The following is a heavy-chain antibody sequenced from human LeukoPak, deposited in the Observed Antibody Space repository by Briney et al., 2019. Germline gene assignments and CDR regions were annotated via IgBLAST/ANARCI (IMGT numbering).Heavy chain of an antibody. V-gene: IGHV4-34*01. CDR1: GGSFSGYY. CDR2: INHSGST. Sequence: SETLSLTCAVYGGSFSGYYWSWIRQPPGKGLEWIGEINHSGSTSYNPSLKSRVTISVDTSKNQFSLKLSSVTAADTAVYYCVTAVVTPGRFDYWGQGTLVTVSS. J-gene: IGHJ4*02. CDR3: VTAVVTPGRFDY. D-gene: IGHD4-23*01.